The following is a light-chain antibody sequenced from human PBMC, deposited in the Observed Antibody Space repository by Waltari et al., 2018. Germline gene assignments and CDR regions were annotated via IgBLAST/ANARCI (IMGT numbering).Light chain of an antibody. CDR2: AAS. J-gene: IGKJ2*01. Sequence: DIQMTQSPSSLSASVGDRVTITCRASQSITRYLNWYQQKQGKAPKLLLYAASTLESGVPSRFSGSGSGPDFSLTISSLQPEDVATYYCQASYTEPYFFGQGTKLEIK. CDR3: QASYTEPYF. V-gene: IGKV1-39*01. CDR1: QSITRY.